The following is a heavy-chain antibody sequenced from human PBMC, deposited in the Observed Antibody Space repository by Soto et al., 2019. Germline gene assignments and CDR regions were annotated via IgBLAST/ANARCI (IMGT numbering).Heavy chain of an antibody. V-gene: IGHV1-18*01. CDR3: AMVDVYVTPSPQDV. CDR2: INTYNGNT. D-gene: IGHD3-16*01. Sequence: QVQLVQSGAEVKNPGASVKVSCKASGYTFTRYGIGWARQAPGQGLEWMGWINTYNGNTNYAQNVQGRVTLTIDTSTTTAYMELRSLRSNDTAIYYCAMVDVYVTPSPQDVWGQGTTVIVSS. J-gene: IGHJ6*02. CDR1: GYTFTRYG.